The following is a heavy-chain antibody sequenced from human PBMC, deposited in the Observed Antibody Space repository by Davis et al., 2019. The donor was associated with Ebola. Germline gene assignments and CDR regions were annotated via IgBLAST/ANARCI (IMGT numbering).Heavy chain of an antibody. D-gene: IGHD6-19*01. CDR2: LGLSADT. V-gene: IGHV3-23*01. J-gene: IGHJ3*01. CDR3: AKDTSNVWFDV. CDR1: GFVFSSYV. Sequence: GSLKISCAASGFVFSSYVMSWVRRAPGKGLEWVSTLGLSADTYYADSVKGRFTISRDNSKNTLHPQMNSLRVEDTAIYYCAKDTSNVWFDVWGQGTMVTVSS.